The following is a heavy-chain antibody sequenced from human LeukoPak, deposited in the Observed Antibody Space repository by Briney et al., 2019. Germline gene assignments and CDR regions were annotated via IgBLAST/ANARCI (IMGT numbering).Heavy chain of an antibody. Sequence: GGSLRLSCVASEFTVRSNYMSWVRQAPGKGLEWVSIIHIDGETHYADSVKGRFTISRDNSKNTLYLQVNSLRSEDTAVYYCARDGLDSSGPVAFDIWGQGTMVTVSS. CDR1: EFTVRSNY. CDR2: IHIDGET. D-gene: IGHD3-22*01. CDR3: ARDGLDSSGPVAFDI. J-gene: IGHJ3*02. V-gene: IGHV3-66*01.